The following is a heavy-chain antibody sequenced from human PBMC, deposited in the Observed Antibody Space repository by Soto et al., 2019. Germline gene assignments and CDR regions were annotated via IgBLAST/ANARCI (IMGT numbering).Heavy chain of an antibody. CDR2: IYHSGST. J-gene: IGHJ4*02. Sequence: SETLSLTCAVAGFSLSSGGYSWSWIRQPPGKGLEWIGYIYHSGSTYYNPSLKSRVTISVDRSKNQFSLKLSSVTAADTAVYYCARVPDRWGQGTLVTVSS. CDR3: ARVPDR. CDR1: GFSLSSGGYS. D-gene: IGHD2-2*01. V-gene: IGHV4-30-2*01.